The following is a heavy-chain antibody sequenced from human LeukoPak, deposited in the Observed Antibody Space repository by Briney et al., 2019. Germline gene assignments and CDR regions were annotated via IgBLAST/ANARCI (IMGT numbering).Heavy chain of an antibody. CDR2: IYHSGST. CDR3: ARAVTTDAFDI. J-gene: IGHJ3*02. V-gene: IGHV4-30-2*01. Sequence: PSQTLSLTCAVSGGSISSGGYSWSWIRQPPGKGLEWIGYIYHSGSTYYNPSLKGRVTISVDRSKNQFSLKLSSVTAADTAVYYCARAVTTDAFDIWGQGTMVTVSS. CDR1: GGSISSGGYS. D-gene: IGHD4-17*01.